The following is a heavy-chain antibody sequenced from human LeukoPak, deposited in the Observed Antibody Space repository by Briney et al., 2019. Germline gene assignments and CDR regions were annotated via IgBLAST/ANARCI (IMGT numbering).Heavy chain of an antibody. D-gene: IGHD6-6*01. CDR1: GFTFSSYG. CDR3: ANSHDSSSSPYYYYYMDV. Sequence: PGGSLRLSCAASGFTFSSYGMHWVRQAPGKGLEWVAFIRYDGSNKYYADSVKGRFTISRDNSKNTLYLQMNSLRAEDTAVYYCANSHDSSSSPYYYYYMDVWGKGTTVTVSS. V-gene: IGHV3-30*02. J-gene: IGHJ6*03. CDR2: IRYDGSNK.